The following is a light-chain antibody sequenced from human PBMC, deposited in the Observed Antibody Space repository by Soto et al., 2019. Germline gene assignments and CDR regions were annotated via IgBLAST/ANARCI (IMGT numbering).Light chain of an antibody. CDR3: HTYNSYSLHT. Sequence: DIQLTQSPSFLSASVGDRVTITCRASQGISNYLACYQQKPGKAPKLLISDASSLEGGVPSRFSGSGSGTEFTLTISSLQPDDCATYYCHTYNSYSLHTFGQGTKLEIK. V-gene: IGKV1-9*01. J-gene: IGKJ2*01. CDR2: DAS. CDR1: QGISNY.